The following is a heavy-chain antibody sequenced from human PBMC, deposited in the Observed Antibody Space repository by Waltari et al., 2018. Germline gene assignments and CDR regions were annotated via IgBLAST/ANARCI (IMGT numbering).Heavy chain of an antibody. Sequence: QVQLQESGPGLVKPSQTLSLTSTVSGGSISSGDYYWSWILQPPGKGLEGSGYSYYGGSTYYTPARKSGVTISVETSKNKFSLKLSSVTAADTAVYYCATLHSTAMAISHYYYYYMDVWGKGTTVTISS. CDR3: ATLHSTAMAISHYYYYYMDV. CDR2: SYYGGST. V-gene: IGHV4-30-4*08. D-gene: IGHD5-18*01. J-gene: IGHJ6*03. CDR1: GGSISSGDYY.